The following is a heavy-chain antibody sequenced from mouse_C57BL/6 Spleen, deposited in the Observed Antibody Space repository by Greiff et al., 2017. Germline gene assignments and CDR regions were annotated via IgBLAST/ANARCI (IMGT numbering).Heavy chain of an antibody. CDR2: IDPETGGT. CDR3: TSGNPYFDY. CDR1: GYTFTDYE. Sequence: QVQLKESGAELVRPGASVTLSCKASGYTFTDYEMHWVKQTPVHGLEWIGAIDPETGGTAYNQKFKGKAILTADKSSSTAYMELRSLTSEDSAVYYCTSGNPYFDYWGQGTTLTVSS. V-gene: IGHV1-15*01. D-gene: IGHD2-1*01. J-gene: IGHJ2*01.